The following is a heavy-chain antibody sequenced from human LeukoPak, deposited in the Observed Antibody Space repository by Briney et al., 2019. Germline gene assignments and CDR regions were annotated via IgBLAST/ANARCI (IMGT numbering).Heavy chain of an antibody. CDR3: ARGTLNYFDY. J-gene: IGHJ4*02. Sequence: PSETLSLTCTVSGGSISSSSYYWGWIRQPPGKGLEWIGSIYYSGSTYYNPSLKSRVTISVDTSKNQFSLKLSSVTAADTAVYYCARGTLNYFDYWGQGTLVTVSS. CDR1: GGSISSSSYY. CDR2: IYYSGST. V-gene: IGHV4-39*07.